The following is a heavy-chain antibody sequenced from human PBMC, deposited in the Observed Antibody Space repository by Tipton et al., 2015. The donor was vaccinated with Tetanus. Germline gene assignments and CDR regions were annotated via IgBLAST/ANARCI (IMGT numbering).Heavy chain of an antibody. Sequence: TLSLTCTVSGGSITSSLYYWAWIRQPPGKGLEWIGSIYFSGSTNYNPSLKSRVTISVDTSKNQFSLRLSSVTAADTAVYYCARAEAIFGVVIRFGWFDPWGQGTLVTVSS. CDR1: GGSITSSLYY. J-gene: IGHJ5*02. CDR2: IYFSGST. V-gene: IGHV4-39*07. CDR3: ARAEAIFGVVIRFGWFDP. D-gene: IGHD3-3*01.